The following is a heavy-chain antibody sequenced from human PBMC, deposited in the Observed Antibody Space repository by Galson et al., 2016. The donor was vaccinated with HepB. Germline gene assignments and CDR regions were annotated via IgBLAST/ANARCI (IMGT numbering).Heavy chain of an antibody. Sequence: LRLSCAASGFTFSNSAMHWVRQAPGKGLEHVSAISSNGRNTYYADPEKGRFTISRDNSRKTLYRQMSSLRAEDTAVHYRVKVGQWLVLGYDYEMGGWGPGATVTVSS. CDR2: ISSNGRNT. V-gene: IGHV3-64D*06. J-gene: IGHJ6*02. D-gene: IGHD6-19*01. CDR1: GFTFSNSA. CDR3: VKVGQWLVLGYDYEMGG.